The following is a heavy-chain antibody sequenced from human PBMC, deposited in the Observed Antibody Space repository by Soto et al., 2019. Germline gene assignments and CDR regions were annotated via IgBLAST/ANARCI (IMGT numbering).Heavy chain of an antibody. V-gene: IGHV4-4*02. J-gene: IGHJ4*02. CDR1: GGSISSSNW. D-gene: IGHD6-6*01. Sequence: QVQLQESGPGLVKPSGTLSLTCAVSGGSISSSNWWSWVRQPPGKGLEWIGEIYHSGSTNYNPSLKSRVTISVDKSKNQFSLKLSSVTAADMAVHYCARDGYSSSSSQYYFDYWGQGTLVTVSS. CDR2: IYHSGST. CDR3: ARDGYSSSSSQYYFDY.